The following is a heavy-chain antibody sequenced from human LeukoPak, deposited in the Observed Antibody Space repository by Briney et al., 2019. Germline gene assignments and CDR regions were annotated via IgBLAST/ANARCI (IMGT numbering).Heavy chain of an antibody. V-gene: IGHV1-46*01. D-gene: IGHD6-6*01. CDR3: ARGPAVHYYYYYMDV. J-gene: IGHJ6*03. CDR1: GYTFTSYY. CDR2: INPSGSST. Sequence: ASVKVSCKASGYTFTSYYMHWVRQAPGQGLEWMGIINPSGSSTSYAQKFQGRVTMTRDMSTSTVYMELSSLRSEDTAVYYCARGPAVHYYYYYMDVWGKGTTVTVSS.